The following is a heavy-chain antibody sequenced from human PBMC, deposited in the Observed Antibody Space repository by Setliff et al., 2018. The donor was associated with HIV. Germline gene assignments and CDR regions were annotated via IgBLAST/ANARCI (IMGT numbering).Heavy chain of an antibody. J-gene: IGHJ4*02. V-gene: IGHV4-39*01. CDR1: DGSIISDNYF. CDR3: ARQFDS. Sequence: PSETLSLTCSVSDGSIISDNYFWAWIRQPPGKGLEWIGSLYYSGNTYYNSSLMSRVTISVDTSKSQFSLKLSSVTAADTAVYYCARQFDSWGQGTLVTVSS. CDR2: LYYSGNT.